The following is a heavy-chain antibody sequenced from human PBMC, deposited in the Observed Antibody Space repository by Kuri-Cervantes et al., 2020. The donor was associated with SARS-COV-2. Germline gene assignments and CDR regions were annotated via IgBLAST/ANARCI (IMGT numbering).Heavy chain of an antibody. D-gene: IGHD1-26*01. CDR2: IIPIFGTA. V-gene: IGHV1-69*06. CDR3: ARDSGGSYLDY. J-gene: IGHJ4*02. Sequence: SVKVSCKASGYTFTSYAMHWVRQAPGQGLEWMGGIIPIFGTANYAQKFQGRVTITADKSTSTAYMELSSLRSEDTAVYYCARDSGGSYLDYWGQGTLVTVSS. CDR1: GYTFTSYA.